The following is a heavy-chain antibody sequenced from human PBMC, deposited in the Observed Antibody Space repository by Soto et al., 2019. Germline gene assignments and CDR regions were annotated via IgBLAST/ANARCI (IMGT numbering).Heavy chain of an antibody. Sequence: ASVKVSCKVSGYTLTELSMHWVRQATGQGLEWMGWMNPNSGNTGYAQKFQGRVTMTRNASISTAYMELSSLRSEDTAVYYCARERTVAGNDYWGQGTLVTVSS. J-gene: IGHJ4*02. CDR2: MNPNSGNT. V-gene: IGHV1-8*01. D-gene: IGHD6-19*01. CDR3: ARERTVAGNDY. CDR1: GYTLTELS.